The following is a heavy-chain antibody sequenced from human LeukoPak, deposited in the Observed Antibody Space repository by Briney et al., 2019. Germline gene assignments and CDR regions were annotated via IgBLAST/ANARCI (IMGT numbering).Heavy chain of an antibody. D-gene: IGHD5-12*01. CDR1: GGSIRSYF. V-gene: IGHV4-59*01. Sequence: SETLSLTCTVSGGSIRSYFWSWLRQPPGKGLEWIGYIWDTEITDYNPSLKSRVTISLDTSKNHFSLKLRSVTAADTALYFCARGLVLATDDAFDIWGQGTLVTASS. CDR2: IWDTEIT. J-gene: IGHJ3*02. CDR3: ARGLVLATDDAFDI.